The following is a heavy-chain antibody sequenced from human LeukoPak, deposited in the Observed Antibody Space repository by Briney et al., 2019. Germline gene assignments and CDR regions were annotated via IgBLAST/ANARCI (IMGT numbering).Heavy chain of an antibody. CDR3: AVGLHSGQFAFDI. D-gene: IGHD5-24*01. J-gene: IGHJ3*02. V-gene: IGHV4-38-2*01. Sequence: KTSETLSLTCAASGYSISRGSYWGWIRQPPGKGLEWIGSVYHSGSAYYNPSLKSRVTISVDTSKNQFSLKLTSVTAADTAVYYCAVGLHSGQFAFDIWGQGTMVTVSS. CDR1: GYSISRGSY. CDR2: VYHSGSA.